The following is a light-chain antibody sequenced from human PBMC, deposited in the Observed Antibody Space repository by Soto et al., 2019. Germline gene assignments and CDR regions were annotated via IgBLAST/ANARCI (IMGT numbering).Light chain of an antibody. CDR2: AAS. V-gene: IGKV1-39*01. CDR1: QSISSY. CDR3: QQSFRTPFT. Sequence: DIQMTQSPSSLSASVGDRVNITCRASQSISSYLNWYQQKPGKAPKLLVYAASRLQRGVPSRFSGTGSGTDFTLTISSLQPEDFATYYCQQSFRTPFTFGPGNKLDIK. J-gene: IGKJ3*01.